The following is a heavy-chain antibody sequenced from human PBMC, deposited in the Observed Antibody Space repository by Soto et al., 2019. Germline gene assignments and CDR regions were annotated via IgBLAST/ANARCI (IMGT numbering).Heavy chain of an antibody. Sequence: QVQLVQSGGEVKKPGASVKVSCKASGYTFTSYGISWVRQAPGQGLEWMGWISVYNGNTDYAQKSQGRVTMTTDTSTSTAYMELRSLRSDDTAVYYCARDCQGWGKTGIDYWGQGTLVTVSS. CDR2: ISVYNGNT. J-gene: IGHJ4*02. CDR3: ARDCQGWGKTGIDY. D-gene: IGHD1-1*01. CDR1: GYTFTSYG. V-gene: IGHV1-18*01.